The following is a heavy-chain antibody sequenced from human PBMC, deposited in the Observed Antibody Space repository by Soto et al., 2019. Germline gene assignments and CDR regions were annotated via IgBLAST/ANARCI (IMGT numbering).Heavy chain of an antibody. CDR3: AKTGTTVYFDY. Sequence: GGSLRLSCAASGFTFSSQTMSWVRQAPGKGLEWVSAISGSGANTYYAESVKGRSTISRDNSKNTLYLQINSLRAEDTAVYYCAKTGTTVYFDYWGQGTLVTVSS. D-gene: IGHD1-7*01. V-gene: IGHV3-23*01. CDR1: GFTFSSQT. CDR2: ISGSGANT. J-gene: IGHJ4*02.